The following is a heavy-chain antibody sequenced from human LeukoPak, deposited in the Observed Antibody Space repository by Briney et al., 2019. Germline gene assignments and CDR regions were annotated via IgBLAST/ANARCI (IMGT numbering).Heavy chain of an antibody. Sequence: GGPLRLSCAASGFTFSSYSMNWVRQAPGKGLEWVSSISSSSSYIYYADSVKGRFTISRDNAKNSLYLQMNSLRAEDTAVYYCTTDTADDFWSGYSQYYFDYWGQGTLVTVSS. CDR3: TTDTADDFWSGYSQYYFDY. CDR2: ISSSSSYI. J-gene: IGHJ4*02. V-gene: IGHV3-21*01. D-gene: IGHD3-3*01. CDR1: GFTFSSYS.